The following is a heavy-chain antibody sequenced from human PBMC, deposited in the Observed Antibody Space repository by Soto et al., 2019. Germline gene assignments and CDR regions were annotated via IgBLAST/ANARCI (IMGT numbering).Heavy chain of an antibody. CDR3: ARHTYNLGCDPVNFDY. CDR2: IDPSDSYT. Sequence: GESLKISCKGSGYSFTNYWISWVRQMPGKGLEWMGRIDPSDSYTNYSPSFQGHVTISADKSISTAYLQWTSLKASDTAMYYCARHTYNLGCDPVNFDYWGQATLVTGS. CDR1: GYSFTNYW. V-gene: IGHV5-10-1*01. J-gene: IGHJ4*02. D-gene: IGHD5-12*01.